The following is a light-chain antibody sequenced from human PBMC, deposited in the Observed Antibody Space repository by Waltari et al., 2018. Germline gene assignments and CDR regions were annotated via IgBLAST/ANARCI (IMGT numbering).Light chain of an antibody. V-gene: IGLV1-44*01. Sequence: QSVLTQPPSASGTPGPRVTISCSGSSSNIGSHSVNWYQQLPGTAPKLLIYSNNQRPSGVPDRFSGSKSGTSASLAISGLRSEDEADYYCAAWDDSLNGYVFGTGTKVTVL. CDR3: AAWDDSLNGYV. CDR1: SSNIGSHS. J-gene: IGLJ1*01. CDR2: SNN.